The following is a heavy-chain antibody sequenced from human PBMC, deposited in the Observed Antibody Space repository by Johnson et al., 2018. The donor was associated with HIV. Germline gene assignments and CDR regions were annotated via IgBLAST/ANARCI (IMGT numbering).Heavy chain of an antibody. CDR1: GFTFSSYG. CDR3: ARAERSSSGVDAVDI. J-gene: IGHJ3*02. CDR2: IWYDGTNK. V-gene: IGHV3-33*01. D-gene: IGHD6-6*01. Sequence: QVLLVESGGGVVQPGRSLRLSCAASGFTFSSYGMHWVRQAPGKGLEWVAVIWYDGTNKYYAESVKGRFTISRDNSKNTLYLQMNSLRAEDTAVYYCARAERSSSGVDAVDIWGQGTMVTVSS.